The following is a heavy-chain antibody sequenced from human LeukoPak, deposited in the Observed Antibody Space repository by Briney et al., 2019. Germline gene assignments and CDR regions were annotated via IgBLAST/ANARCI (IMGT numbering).Heavy chain of an antibody. D-gene: IGHD5-12*01. Sequence: PSETLSLTCTVSGGSISSYYWSWIRQPPGKGLEWIGYIYYSGSTNYNPSLKSRVTISVDTSKNQFSLKLSSVTAADTAVYYCARVKGHGGYVNYWGQGTLVTVSS. CDR3: ARVKGHGGYVNY. CDR2: IYYSGST. J-gene: IGHJ4*02. CDR1: GGSISSYY. V-gene: IGHV4-59*01.